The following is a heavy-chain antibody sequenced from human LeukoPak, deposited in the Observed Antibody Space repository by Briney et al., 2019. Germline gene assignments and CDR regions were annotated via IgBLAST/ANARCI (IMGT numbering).Heavy chain of an antibody. CDR1: GFTFSSYA. J-gene: IGHJ4*02. Sequence: PGGSLRLSCAASGFTFSSYAMNWVRQAPGKGLEWVSCISSSSSYIYYADSVKGRFTISRDNAKNSLYLQMNSLRAEDTAVYYCARAHNWKYGSFDFWGQGTLVTVSS. D-gene: IGHD1-7*01. V-gene: IGHV3-21*01. CDR2: ISSSSSYI. CDR3: ARAHNWKYGSFDF.